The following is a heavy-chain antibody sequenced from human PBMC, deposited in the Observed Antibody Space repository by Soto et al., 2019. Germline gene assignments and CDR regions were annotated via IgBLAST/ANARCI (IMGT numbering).Heavy chain of an antibody. J-gene: IGHJ6*02. Sequence: ASVKVSCKASGYTFTSYGISWVRQAPGQGLEWMGWISAYNGNTNYAQKLQGRVTMTTDTSTSTAYMELRSLRAEDTAVYYCARDKKYSSSSYYYYYGMDVWGQGTTVTVSS. V-gene: IGHV1-18*04. CDR3: ARDKKYSSSSYYYYYGMDV. D-gene: IGHD6-6*01. CDR2: ISAYNGNT. CDR1: GYTFTSYG.